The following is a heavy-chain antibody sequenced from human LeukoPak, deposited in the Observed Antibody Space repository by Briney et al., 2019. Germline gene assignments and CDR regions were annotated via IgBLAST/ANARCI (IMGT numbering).Heavy chain of an antibody. CDR1: GFTFSSYA. CDR3: ATEGIYYFYFMDV. V-gene: IGHV3-23*01. CDR2: ISASGGST. J-gene: IGHJ6*03. Sequence: GGPLRLSCAASGFTFSSYAMSWVRQAPGKGLEWVSGISASGGSTYYADSVKGRFTISRDNSKNKLYLQMNSLRAEDTAVYYCATEGIYYFYFMDVWGNGTTVTVSS.